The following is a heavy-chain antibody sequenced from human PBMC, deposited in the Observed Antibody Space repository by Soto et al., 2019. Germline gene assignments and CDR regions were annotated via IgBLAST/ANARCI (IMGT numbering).Heavy chain of an antibody. D-gene: IGHD2-15*01. Sequence: GGSLRLSCAASGFTFSSYWMHWVRQAPGKGLVWVSRINSDGSSTSYADSVKGRFTISRDNAKNTLYLQMNSLRAEDTAVYYCAFDYCSGGSCYSRIDAFDIWGQGTMVTVS. CDR2: INSDGSST. J-gene: IGHJ3*02. V-gene: IGHV3-74*01. CDR1: GFTFSSYW. CDR3: AFDYCSGGSCYSRIDAFDI.